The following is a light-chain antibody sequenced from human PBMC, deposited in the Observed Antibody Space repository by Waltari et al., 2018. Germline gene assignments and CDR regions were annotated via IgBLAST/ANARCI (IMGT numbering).Light chain of an antibody. CDR3: QQYGRT. CDR2: GAS. CDR1: QSVSSSS. Sequence: EIVLTQSPGTLSLSPGERATLSCRASQSVSSSSLAWYQQKPGQGPRLLIYGASSRATGIPDRFSGSGSGTDFTLTISRLEPEDFAVYYCQQYGRTFGQGTKVEI. V-gene: IGKV3-20*01. J-gene: IGKJ1*01.